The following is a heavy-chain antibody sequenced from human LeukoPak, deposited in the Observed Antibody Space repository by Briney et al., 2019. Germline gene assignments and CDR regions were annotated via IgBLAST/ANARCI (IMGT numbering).Heavy chain of an antibody. D-gene: IGHD1-7*01. J-gene: IGHJ5*02. CDR3: ARVNSYNWNYSWFAP. CDR1: GGSISSYY. CDR2: IYYSGST. V-gene: IGHV4-59*01. Sequence: SETLSLTCTVSGGSISSYYWSWIRQPPGKGLEWIGYIYYSGSTNYNPSPKSRVTISVDTSKNQFSLKLSSVTAADTAVYYCARVNSYNWNYSWFAPWGQGTLVTVSS.